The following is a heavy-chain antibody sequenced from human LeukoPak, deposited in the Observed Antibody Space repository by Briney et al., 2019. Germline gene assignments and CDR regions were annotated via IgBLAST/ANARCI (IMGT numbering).Heavy chain of an antibody. CDR2: IYYSGST. D-gene: IGHD3-10*01. V-gene: IGHV4-30-4*01. CDR3: ARFYGSGSEPTDY. J-gene: IGHJ4*02. CDR1: GVSISSGDYY. Sequence: PSQTLSLTCTVSGVSISSGDYYWSWIRQPPGKGLEWIGYIYYSGSTYYNPSLKSRVTISVDTSKNQFSLKLSSVTAADTAVYYCARFYGSGSEPTDYWGQGTLVTVSS.